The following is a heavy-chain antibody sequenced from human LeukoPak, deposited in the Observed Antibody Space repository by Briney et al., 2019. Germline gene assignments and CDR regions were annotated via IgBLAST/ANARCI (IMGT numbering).Heavy chain of an antibody. Sequence: SVKVSCKASGGTFSSYAISWVRQAPGQGLEWMRGIIPIFGTANYAQKFQGRVTITADESTSTAYMELSSLRSEDTAVYYCARVFLPSGWYDYWGQGTLVTVSS. V-gene: IGHV1-69*01. CDR1: GGTFSSYA. CDR3: ARVFLPSGWYDY. D-gene: IGHD6-19*01. J-gene: IGHJ4*02. CDR2: IIPIFGTA.